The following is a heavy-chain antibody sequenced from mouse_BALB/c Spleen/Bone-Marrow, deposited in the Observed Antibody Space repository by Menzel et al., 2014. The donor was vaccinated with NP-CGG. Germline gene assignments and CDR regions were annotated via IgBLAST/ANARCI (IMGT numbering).Heavy chain of an antibody. CDR3: ARQENWALDY. D-gene: IGHD4-1*01. CDR1: GFTFSDYA. Sequence: EVMLVESGGGLVKPGGSLKLSCAASGFTFSDYAVSWVRQSPEKRLEWVATITSGGGSTYYPDSVKGRFTISRDNAKNTLYLQMSSLRSEGTAMYYCARQENWALDYWGQGTTLTVSS. J-gene: IGHJ2*01. V-gene: IGHV5-9-3*01. CDR2: ITSGGGST.